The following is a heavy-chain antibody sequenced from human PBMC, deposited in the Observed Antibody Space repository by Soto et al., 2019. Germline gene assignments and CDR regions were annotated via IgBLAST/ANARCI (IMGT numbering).Heavy chain of an antibody. D-gene: IGHD2-2*01. J-gene: IGHJ4*02. CDR3: ARDAERVPAAFDS. V-gene: IGHV4-30-2*01. CDR2: IYHSGST. CDR1: GGSMSSGVYS. Sequence: SETLSLTCAVSGGSMSSGVYSWNWIRQPPGKGLEWIGYIYHSGSTYYNPSLKSRVTISLDMSKNQFSLNLGSVTAADTAVYYCARDAERVPAAFDSWGQGTLVTVSS.